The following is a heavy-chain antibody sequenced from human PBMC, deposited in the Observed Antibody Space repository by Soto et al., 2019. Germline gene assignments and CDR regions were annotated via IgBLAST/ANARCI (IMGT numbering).Heavy chain of an antibody. V-gene: IGHV4-59*01. CDR3: ARVRWGLTNYYYYYMDV. Sequence: SETLSLTCTVSGGSISSYYWSWIRQPPGKGLEWIGYIYYSGSTNYNPSLKSRVTISVDTSKNQFSLKLSSVTAADTAVYYCARVRWGLTNYYYYYMDVWGKGTTVTVSS. J-gene: IGHJ6*03. D-gene: IGHD7-27*01. CDR1: GGSISSYY. CDR2: IYYSGST.